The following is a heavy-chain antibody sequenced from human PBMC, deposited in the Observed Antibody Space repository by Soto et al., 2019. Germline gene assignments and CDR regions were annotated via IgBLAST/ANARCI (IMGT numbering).Heavy chain of an antibody. J-gene: IGHJ6*02. V-gene: IGHV1-69*13. CDR1: GGTFSSYA. CDR3: ASYLGPRIVVVPAAIEDYYYYGMDV. D-gene: IGHD2-2*02. Sequence: SVKVSCKASGGTFSSYAISWVRQAPGQGLEWMGGIIPIFGTANYAQKFQGRVTITADESTSTAYMELSSLRSEDTAVYYCASYLGPRIVVVPAAIEDYYYYGMDVWGQGTTVPVSS. CDR2: IIPIFGTA.